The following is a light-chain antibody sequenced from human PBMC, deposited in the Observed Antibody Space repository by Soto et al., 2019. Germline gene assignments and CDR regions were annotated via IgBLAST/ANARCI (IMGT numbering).Light chain of an antibody. J-gene: IGKJ1*01. CDR2: GAS. Sequence: EIVMTQSPATLSVSPGERATLSCRASQSVSSNLAWYQQKPRQAPRLLIYGASTRATGIPARFSGSGSGTEFTLTISSLQSEDFAIYYCQQYNNWWTFGQGTKVELK. CDR1: QSVSSN. CDR3: QQYNNWWT. V-gene: IGKV3-15*01.